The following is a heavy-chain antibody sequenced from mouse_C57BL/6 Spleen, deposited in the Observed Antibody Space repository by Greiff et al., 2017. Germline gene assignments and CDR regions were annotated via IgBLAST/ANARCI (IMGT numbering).Heavy chain of an antibody. CDR2: ISYDGSN. D-gene: IGHD1-1*01. J-gene: IGHJ1*03. CDR1: GYSITSGYY. V-gene: IGHV3-6*01. Sequence: EVKLQESGPGLVKPSQSLSLTCSVTGYSITSGYYWNWIRQFPGNKLEWMGYISYDGSNNYNPSLKNRISITRDTSKNQFFLKLNSVTTEDTATYYCARDRDYYGSSWYFDVWGTGTTVTVSS. CDR3: ARDRDYYGSSWYFDV.